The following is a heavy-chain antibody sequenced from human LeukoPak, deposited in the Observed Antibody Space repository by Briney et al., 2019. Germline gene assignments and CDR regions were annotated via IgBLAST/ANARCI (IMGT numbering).Heavy chain of an antibody. Sequence: PSETLSLTCAVSGGPFSHYYWTWIRQPPGKGLEWIGEINESGNTNYDTSLRSRVTISVDRSKNHLSLNVTSVTAADTAVYYCASRIGRYLYYFGMDVWGQGTTVTVSS. CDR2: INESGNT. CDR1: GGPFSHYY. D-gene: IGHD1-26*01. V-gene: IGHV4-34*01. J-gene: IGHJ6*02. CDR3: ASRIGRYLYYFGMDV.